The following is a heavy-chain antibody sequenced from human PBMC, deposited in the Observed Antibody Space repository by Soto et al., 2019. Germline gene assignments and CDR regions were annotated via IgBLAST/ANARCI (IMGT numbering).Heavy chain of an antibody. CDR2: IAWNSGNI. CDR1: GFNFDDYA. J-gene: IGHJ4*01. D-gene: IGHD3-16*01. CDR3: AKDHLGGAMAVPFFDS. Sequence: GGSLRLSCAASGFNFDDYAMHWVRQAPGKGLEWVAGIAWNSGNIAYADSVKGRFTISRDNAKNSLYLQMNSLRPEDTAFYFCAKDHLGGAMAVPFFDSRGHGALVTVSS. V-gene: IGHV3-9*01.